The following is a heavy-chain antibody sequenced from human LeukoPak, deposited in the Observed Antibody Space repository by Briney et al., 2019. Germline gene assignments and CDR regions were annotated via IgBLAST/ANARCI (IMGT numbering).Heavy chain of an antibody. Sequence: HSGGSLRLSCAASGFTFSSYAMNWVRQAPGKGLVWVSRINPDDGSTSYADSVKGRFTISRDNAKSTLYLQMNSLRAEDTAVYYCLTIVETDLDAFDIWGQGTKVTVSS. J-gene: IGHJ3*02. D-gene: IGHD2-21*01. V-gene: IGHV3-74*01. CDR1: GFTFSSYA. CDR3: LTIVETDLDAFDI. CDR2: INPDDGST.